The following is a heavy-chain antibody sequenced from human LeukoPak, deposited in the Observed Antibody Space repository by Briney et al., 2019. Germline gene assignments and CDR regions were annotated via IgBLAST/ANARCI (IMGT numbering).Heavy chain of an antibody. D-gene: IGHD1-26*01. Sequence: GGSLRLSCAASGFTVSSYAMHWVRQPIGKGLEWVSALGIAGDTFYPGSVKGRFTISRNNSKNTLYLQMNSLRAEDTAVYYCARGWELLYWYGMDVWGQGTTVTVSS. J-gene: IGHJ6*02. V-gene: IGHV3-13*01. CDR1: GFTVSSYA. CDR2: LGIAGDT. CDR3: ARGWELLYWYGMDV.